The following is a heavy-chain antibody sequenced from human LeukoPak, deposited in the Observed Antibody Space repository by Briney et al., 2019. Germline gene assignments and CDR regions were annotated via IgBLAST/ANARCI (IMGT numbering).Heavy chain of an antibody. CDR1: GYSISSGYY. V-gene: IGHV4-38-2*02. D-gene: IGHD3-10*01. CDR2: IYHSGST. Sequence: SETLSLTCTVSGYSISSGYYWGWIRQPPGKGLEWIGSIYHSGSTYYNPSLKSRVTISVDTSKNQFSLKLSSVTAADTAVYYCARGGFGEFFDYWGQGTLVTVSS. J-gene: IGHJ4*02. CDR3: ARGGFGEFFDY.